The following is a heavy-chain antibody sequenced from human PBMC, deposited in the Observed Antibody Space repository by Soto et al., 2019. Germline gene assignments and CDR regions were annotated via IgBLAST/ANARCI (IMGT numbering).Heavy chain of an antibody. CDR2: IIPILGIA. Sequence: SVKVSCKASGGTFSSYTISWVRQAPGQGLEWMGRIIPILGIANYAQKFQGRVTITADKSTSTAYMELSSLRSEDTAVYYCARGLGPPGTSCHSSSHMDVWGKGTMVTVSS. D-gene: IGHD2-2*01. CDR3: ARGLGPPGTSCHSSSHMDV. J-gene: IGHJ6*03. V-gene: IGHV1-69*02. CDR1: GGTFSSYT.